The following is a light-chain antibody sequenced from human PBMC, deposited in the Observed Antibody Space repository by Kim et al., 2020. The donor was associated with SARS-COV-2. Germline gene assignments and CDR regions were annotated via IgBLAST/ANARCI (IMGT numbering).Light chain of an antibody. V-gene: IGKV3-20*01. CDR3: QHYGSAPYS. CDR1: QSISSSY. J-gene: IGKJ2*03. CDR2: GAS. Sequence: EIVLTQSPGTLSLSPGERATLSCRASQSISSSYLRWYQQKPGQAPRLLIYGASSRATGIPDRFSGSGSGTDFTLTISRLEPEDFAVYYCQHYGSAPYSFGQGTKLEI.